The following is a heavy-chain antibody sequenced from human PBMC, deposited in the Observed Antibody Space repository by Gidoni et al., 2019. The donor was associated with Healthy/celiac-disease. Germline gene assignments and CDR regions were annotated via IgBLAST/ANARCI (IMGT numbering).Heavy chain of an antibody. J-gene: IGHJ6*02. CDR1: GGSISSYY. CDR2: IYYSGST. D-gene: IGHD3-10*01. V-gene: IGHV4-59*08. Sequence: QVQLQESGPGLAKPSETLSPTCTGSGGSISSYYLSWSRQPPGKGLEWVGYIYYSGSTNYNPSLKLRVTISVDTSKHPFSLKLSSVTAADTAVYYCARRVLWFGEPMRDAMDVWGQVTTVTVSS. CDR3: ARRVLWFGEPMRDAMDV.